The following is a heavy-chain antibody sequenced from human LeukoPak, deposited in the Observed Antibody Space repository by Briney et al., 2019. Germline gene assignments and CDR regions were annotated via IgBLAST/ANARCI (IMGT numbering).Heavy chain of an antibody. Sequence: GGSLRLSCAASGFTFSSYAMSWVRQAPGKGLEWVSAISGSGGSTYYADSVKGRFTISRDNAKNSLYLQMNSLRAEDTAVYYCASAIESNFDYWGQGTLVTVSS. CDR3: ASAIESNFDY. J-gene: IGHJ4*02. CDR1: GFTFSSYA. V-gene: IGHV3-23*01. CDR2: ISGSGGST.